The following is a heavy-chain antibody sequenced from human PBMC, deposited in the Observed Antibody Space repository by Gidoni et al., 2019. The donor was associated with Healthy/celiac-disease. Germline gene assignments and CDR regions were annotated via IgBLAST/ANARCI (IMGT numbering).Heavy chain of an antibody. D-gene: IGHD6-13*01. CDR1: GGSISSYY. Sequence: QVQLQESGPGLLKPSETLSLTCTVSGGSISSYYWSWIRQPPGKGLEWIGYIYYSGSNNYNPSLKSRVTISVDTSKNQFSLKLSSVTAADTAVYYCARGGFDESSWYRRDYYYYGMDVWGQGTTVTVSS. V-gene: IGHV4-59*01. J-gene: IGHJ6*02. CDR2: IYYSGSN. CDR3: ARGGFDESSWYRRDYYYYGMDV.